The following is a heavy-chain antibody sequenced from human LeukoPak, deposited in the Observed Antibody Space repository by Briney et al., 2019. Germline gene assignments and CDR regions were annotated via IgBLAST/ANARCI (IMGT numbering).Heavy chain of an antibody. CDR2: ISWNSGSI. V-gene: IGHV3-9*01. Sequence: GGSLRLSCAASGFTFDDYAMHWVRHAPGKGLEWVSGISWNSGSIVYADSVKGRFTISRDNAKNSLYLQMNSLRAEDTALYYCAKSANQAFDIWGQGTMVTVSS. CDR3: AKSANQAFDI. CDR1: GFTFDDYA. J-gene: IGHJ3*02. D-gene: IGHD2-15*01.